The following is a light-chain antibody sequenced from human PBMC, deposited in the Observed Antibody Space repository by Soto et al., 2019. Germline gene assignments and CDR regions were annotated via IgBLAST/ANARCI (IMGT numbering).Light chain of an antibody. CDR1: QSVSSSY. V-gene: IGKV3-20*01. J-gene: IGKJ1*01. Sequence: EVVLTQTTCTLSLSPGERATLSCRASQSVSSSYLAWYQQKPGQAPRLLIYGASSRATGIPDRFSGSGSGTDFTLTISRLEPEDFAVYYCQQYGSSQTFGQGTIVDVK. CDR2: GAS. CDR3: QQYGSSQT.